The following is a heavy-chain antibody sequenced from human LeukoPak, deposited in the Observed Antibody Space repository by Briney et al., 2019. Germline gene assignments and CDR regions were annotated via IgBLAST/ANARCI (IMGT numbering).Heavy chain of an antibody. Sequence: SETLSLTCAVYGGSFSGYYWSWIRQPPGKGLEWIGEINHSGSTNYNPSLKSRVTISVDTSKNQFSLKLSSVTAADTAVYYCARGIVVVPAAPFDYWGQGTLVTVPS. D-gene: IGHD2-2*01. CDR3: ARGIVVVPAAPFDY. J-gene: IGHJ4*02. V-gene: IGHV4-34*01. CDR1: GGSFSGYY. CDR2: INHSGST.